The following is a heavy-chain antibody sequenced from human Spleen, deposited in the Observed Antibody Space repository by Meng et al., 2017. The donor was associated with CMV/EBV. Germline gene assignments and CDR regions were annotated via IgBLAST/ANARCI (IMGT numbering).Heavy chain of an antibody. CDR3: ARGHSGYDYYFDY. CDR2: INHSGST. CDR1: GWSFSGYY. D-gene: IGHD5-12*01. V-gene: IGHV4-34*01. J-gene: IGHJ4*02. Sequence: QVQLQQWVAGLLKPSESLSLTCPVYGWSFSGYYWSWIRQPPGKGLEWIGEINHSGSTNYNPSLKSRVTISVDTSKNQFSLKLSSVTAADTAVYYCARGHSGYDYYFDYWGQGTLVTVSS.